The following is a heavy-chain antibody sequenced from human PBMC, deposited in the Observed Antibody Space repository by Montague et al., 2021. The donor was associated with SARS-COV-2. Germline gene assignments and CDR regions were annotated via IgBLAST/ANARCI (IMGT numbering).Heavy chain of an antibody. CDR3: ARAYCGGDCNFLYIWFDA. D-gene: IGHD2-21*02. V-gene: IGHV4-38-2*01. Sequence: SETLSLTCAVSGYSISRGYFWGWVRQPPGKGLEWIGSIFKRYIHXNPSLKSRATISQDTDRNQFSLNLNSVTVADTATYYCARAYCGGDCNFLYIWFDAWGPGALVTGST. CDR2: IFKRYI. J-gene: IGHJ5*02. CDR1: GYSISRGYF.